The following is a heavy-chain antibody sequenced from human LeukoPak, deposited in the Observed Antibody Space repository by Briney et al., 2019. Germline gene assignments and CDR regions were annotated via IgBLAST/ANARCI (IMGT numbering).Heavy chain of an antibody. CDR1: GGSISDYY. CDR2: IYTSGST. V-gene: IGHV4-4*07. J-gene: IGHJ4*02. Sequence: SETLSLTCTVSGGSISDYYWDWIRQPAGKGLEWIGRIYTSGSTNYHPSLKSRVTMSVDTSKNQFSLRLISVTAADTAVYYCASLTTVRREIDYWGQGTLVTVSS. D-gene: IGHD4-11*01. CDR3: ASLTTVRREIDY.